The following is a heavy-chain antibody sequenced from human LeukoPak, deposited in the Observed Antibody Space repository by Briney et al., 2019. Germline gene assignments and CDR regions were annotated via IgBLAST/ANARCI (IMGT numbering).Heavy chain of an antibody. CDR3: ARRGSRTYDFDY. Sequence: GGSLRLSCAASGFTFSSYSMNWVRQAPGKGLEWVSSISSSSSYIYYADSVKGRFTISRDNAKNSLYLQMNSLRAEDTAVYYCARRGSRTYDFDYWGQGTLVSVSS. CDR2: ISSSSSYI. J-gene: IGHJ4*02. D-gene: IGHD3-16*01. V-gene: IGHV3-21*01. CDR1: GFTFSSYS.